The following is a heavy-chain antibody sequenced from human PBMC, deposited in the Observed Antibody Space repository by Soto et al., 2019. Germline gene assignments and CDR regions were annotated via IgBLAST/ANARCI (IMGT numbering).Heavy chain of an antibody. CDR2: ISAYNGNT. Sequence: ASVKVSCKASGYTFTSYGISWVRQAPGQGLEWMGWISAYNGNTNYAPKLQGRVTMTADTSTSTAYMELRSLRSDDTAVYYCARDIVVVPAANMVYYGMDVWGQGTTVTVSS. CDR1: GYTFTSYG. D-gene: IGHD2-2*01. CDR3: ARDIVVVPAANMVYYGMDV. V-gene: IGHV1-18*01. J-gene: IGHJ6*02.